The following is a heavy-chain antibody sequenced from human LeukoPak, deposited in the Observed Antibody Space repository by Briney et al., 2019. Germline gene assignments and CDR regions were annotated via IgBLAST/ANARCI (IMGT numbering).Heavy chain of an antibody. CDR3: ARGPRWTFAFDI. CDR2: INHSGST. J-gene: IGHJ3*02. CDR1: GGSFSGYY. Sequence: KASETLSLTCAVYGGSFSGYYWSWNRQPPGKGLEWIGEINHSGSTNYNPSLRSRVTISVDTSKNQFSLKLSSVTAADTAVYYCARGPRWTFAFDIWGQGTMVTVSS. V-gene: IGHV4-34*01. D-gene: IGHD3/OR15-3a*01.